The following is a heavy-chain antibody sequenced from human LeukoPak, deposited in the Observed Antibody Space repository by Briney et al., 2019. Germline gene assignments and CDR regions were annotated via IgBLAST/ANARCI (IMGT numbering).Heavy chain of an antibody. J-gene: IGHJ3*02. Sequence: SVKVSCKTSGGTFSSHAINWVREAPGQALEWMGGIIPIFGTANYAQKFQGRVTITADKSTSTAYMELSSLRSEDTAVYYCARGALSSDIWGQGTMVTVSS. CDR3: ARGALSSDI. CDR2: IIPIFGTA. CDR1: GGTFSSHA. V-gene: IGHV1-69*06. D-gene: IGHD2/OR15-2a*01.